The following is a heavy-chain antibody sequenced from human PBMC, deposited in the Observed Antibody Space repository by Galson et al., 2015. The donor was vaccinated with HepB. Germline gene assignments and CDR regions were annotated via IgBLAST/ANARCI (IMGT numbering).Heavy chain of an antibody. V-gene: IGHV3-64D*06. CDR1: GFTFSSYA. D-gene: IGHD3-10*01. Sequence: SLRLSCAASGFTFSSYAMHWVRQAPGKGLEYVSAISSNGGSTYYADSVKGRFTISRDNSKNTLYLQMSSLRAEDTAVYYCVKGEPRMVRGVGADAFDIWGQGTMVTVSS. J-gene: IGHJ3*02. CDR2: ISSNGGST. CDR3: VKGEPRMVRGVGADAFDI.